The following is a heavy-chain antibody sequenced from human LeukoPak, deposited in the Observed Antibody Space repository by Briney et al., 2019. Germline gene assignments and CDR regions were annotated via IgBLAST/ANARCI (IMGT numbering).Heavy chain of an antibody. CDR2: ISSSSSYL. CDR3: ARDQAARPLKGLED. Sequence: GGSLRLSCAASGFTFSSYSTNWVRQAPGKGLEWVSSISSSSSYLYYADSVKGRFTISRDNAKNSLYLQMNSLRAEDTAVYYCARDQAARPLKGLEDWGQGTLVTVSS. V-gene: IGHV3-21*01. J-gene: IGHJ4*02. D-gene: IGHD6-6*01. CDR1: GFTFSSYS.